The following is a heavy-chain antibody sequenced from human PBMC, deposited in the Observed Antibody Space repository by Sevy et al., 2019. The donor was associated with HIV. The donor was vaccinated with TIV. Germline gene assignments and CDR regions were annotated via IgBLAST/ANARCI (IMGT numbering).Heavy chain of an antibody. Sequence: SETLSLTCTVSGFSISSDYYWGWIRQPPGKGLEWIGSNYAGGSTYYNPSLKSRVTISIDTSKNQFSLKLSSVTAADTAVYYCARDYYGSGSYYEFVYWGQGTLVTVSS. CDR2: NYAGGST. J-gene: IGHJ4*02. CDR3: ARDYYGSGSYYEFVY. V-gene: IGHV4-38-2*02. D-gene: IGHD3-10*01. CDR1: GFSISSDYY.